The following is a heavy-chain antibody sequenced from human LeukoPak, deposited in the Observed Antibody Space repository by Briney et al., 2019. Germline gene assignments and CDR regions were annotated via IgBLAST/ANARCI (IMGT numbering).Heavy chain of an antibody. Sequence: SETLSLTCTVSGGSISSNYWSWIQQSPGKGLEWIGYIHYSGSTSYNPSLKSRVTISVDTSKNQFSLKLSSVTAADTAVYYCARVKGSGYYYVFDYWGQGTLVTVSS. CDR1: GGSISSNY. V-gene: IGHV4-59*01. CDR2: IHYSGST. CDR3: ARVKGSGYYYVFDY. J-gene: IGHJ4*02. D-gene: IGHD3-22*01.